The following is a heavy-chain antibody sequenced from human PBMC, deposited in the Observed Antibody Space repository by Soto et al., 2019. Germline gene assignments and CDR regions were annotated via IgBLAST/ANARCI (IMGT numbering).Heavy chain of an antibody. D-gene: IGHD3-10*01. CDR2: IYYSGST. J-gene: IGHJ5*02. CDR3: ARYGSGSSVWFDP. Sequence: SETLSLTCTVSGGSISSYYWSWIRQPPGKGLEWIGYIYYSGSTNYNPSLKSRVTISVDTSKNQFSLKLSSVTAADTAVYYCARYGSGSSVWFDPWGQGTPVT. V-gene: IGHV4-59*01. CDR1: GGSISSYY.